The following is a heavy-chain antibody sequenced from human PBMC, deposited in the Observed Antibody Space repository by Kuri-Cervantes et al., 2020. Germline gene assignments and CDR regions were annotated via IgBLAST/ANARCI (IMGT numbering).Heavy chain of an antibody. CDR1: GGSISSGDYY. J-gene: IGHJ4*02. D-gene: IGHD7-27*01. CDR2: IYYSGSA. Sequence: SETLSLTCTVSGGSISSGDYYWSWIRQPPGKGLEWIGYIYYSGSAYYNPSLKSRVTISVDTSKNQFSLKLSSVTAADTAVYYCARVHLGLFDYWGQGTLVTVSS. V-gene: IGHV4-30-4*01. CDR3: ARVHLGLFDY.